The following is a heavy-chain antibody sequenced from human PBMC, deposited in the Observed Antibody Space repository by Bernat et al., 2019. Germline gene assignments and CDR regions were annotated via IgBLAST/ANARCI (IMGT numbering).Heavy chain of an antibody. V-gene: IGHV3-30-3*01. CDR3: ARDVRTIVVVTATPGD. Sequence: QVQLVESGGGVVQPGRSLRLSCAASGFTFSSYAMHWVRQAPGKGLEWVAVISYDGSNKYYADSVKGRFTISRDNSKNTLYLQMNSLRAEDTAVYYCARDVRTIVVVTATPGDWGQGTLVTVSS. CDR1: GFTFSSYA. J-gene: IGHJ4*02. CDR2: ISYDGSNK. D-gene: IGHD2-21*02.